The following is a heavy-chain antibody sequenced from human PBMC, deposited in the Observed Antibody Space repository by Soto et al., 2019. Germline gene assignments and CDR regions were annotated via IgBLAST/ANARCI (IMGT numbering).Heavy chain of an antibody. Sequence: GGSLRLSCAASGFTFSMYWMHWVRQVPGKGPEWVSRINDDGISTNYADSVKGRFTISRDNAKNTLYLQMSALRVEDTAVYYCTRGPRSTSTGTGAFWGQGTLVTAPQ. D-gene: IGHD1-1*01. J-gene: IGHJ4*02. V-gene: IGHV3-74*01. CDR2: INDDGIST. CDR3: TRGPRSTSTGTGAF. CDR1: GFTFSMYW.